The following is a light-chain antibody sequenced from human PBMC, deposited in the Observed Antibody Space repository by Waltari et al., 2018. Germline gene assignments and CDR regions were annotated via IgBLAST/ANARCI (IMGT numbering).Light chain of an antibody. J-gene: IGLJ1*01. CDR1: TLPRKF. CDR2: EDN. CDR3: SSVDSSFKGL. Sequence: SYELTQPPSVSVSPGQTARITCYGETLPRKFAYWYQLKSGQAPFLVIFEDNKRTSGVPERLAGSISGTTATLTISGAQVEDEADYYCSSVDSSFKGLFGAGTKVTVL. V-gene: IGLV3-10*01.